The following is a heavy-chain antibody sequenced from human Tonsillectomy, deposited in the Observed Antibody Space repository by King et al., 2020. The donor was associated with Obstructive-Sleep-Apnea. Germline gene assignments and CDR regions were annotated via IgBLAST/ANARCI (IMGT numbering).Heavy chain of an antibody. V-gene: IGHV1-69*17. J-gene: IGHJ4*02. Sequence: QLVQSGTEVKKPGSSVKVSCKASGDTFRSYAISWVRQAPGQGLEWMVGIVPLILLSYYAQKFQGRVTITADKTTSTAYMELSSLRSEDTAVYYCARDRYDYYHGTGTFFDFWGQGTLVTVSS. CDR3: ARDRYDYYHGTGTFFDF. D-gene: IGHD3-22*01. CDR1: GDTFRSYA. CDR2: IVPLILLS.